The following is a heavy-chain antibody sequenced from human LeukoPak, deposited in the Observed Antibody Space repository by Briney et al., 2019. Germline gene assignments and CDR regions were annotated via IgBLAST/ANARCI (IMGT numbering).Heavy chain of an antibody. Sequence: SETLSLICTVSGGSISSGDYYWSWIRQPPGKGLEWIGYIYYSGSTYYNPSPKSRVTISVDTSKNQFSLKLSSVTAADTAVYYCAREPRTTVTTDYWGQGTLVTVSS. CDR3: AREPRTTVTTDY. CDR2: IYYSGST. V-gene: IGHV4-30-4*01. D-gene: IGHD4-17*01. J-gene: IGHJ4*02. CDR1: GGSISSGDYY.